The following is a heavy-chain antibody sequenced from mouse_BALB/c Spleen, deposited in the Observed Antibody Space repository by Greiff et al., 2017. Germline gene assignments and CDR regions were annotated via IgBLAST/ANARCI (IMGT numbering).Heavy chain of an antibody. V-gene: IGHV1-81*01. CDR1: GYTFTDYV. Sequence: QVQLQQSGPELVKPGASVKMSCKASGYTFTDYVISWVKQRTGQGLEWIGEIYPGSGSTYYNEKFKGKATLTADKSSNTAYMQLSSLTSEDSAVYFCASGGTLRYRLAYWGQGTLVTVSA. CDR2: IYPGSGST. J-gene: IGHJ3*01. D-gene: IGHD1-1*01. CDR3: ASGGTLRYRLAY.